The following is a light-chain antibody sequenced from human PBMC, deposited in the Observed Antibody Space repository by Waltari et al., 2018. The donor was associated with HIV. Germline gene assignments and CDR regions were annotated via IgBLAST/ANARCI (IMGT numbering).Light chain of an antibody. CDR3: VLYMGSGVSV. V-gene: IGLV8-61*01. Sequence: QTVVTQEPSFSVSPGGTVTLTCGLTSCSVSTTHYPSWYRQTPGPAPRTLLYSTNIRSSGVPDRFSGSILGNKAALTVTGAQTDDESDYYCVLYMGSGVSVFGGGTKLTVL. J-gene: IGLJ3*02. CDR2: STN. CDR1: SCSVSTTHY.